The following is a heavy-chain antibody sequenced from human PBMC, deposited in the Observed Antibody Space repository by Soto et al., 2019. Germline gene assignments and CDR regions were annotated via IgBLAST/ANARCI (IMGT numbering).Heavy chain of an antibody. V-gene: IGHV4-4*02. CDR2: VYHSGSA. J-gene: IGHJ4*02. D-gene: IGHD1-1*01. Sequence: QLQLHESGPGLVKPSGTLSLTCGLSGGSLTTPVWWPWVRLRPGKGPEWIGEVYHSGSANYNPSRETRATTSVDKSTNQLSLGVSSVTAGDTAVYYCARKAWTRLDYWGQGALVTVSS. CDR3: ARKAWTRLDY. CDR1: GGSLTTPVW.